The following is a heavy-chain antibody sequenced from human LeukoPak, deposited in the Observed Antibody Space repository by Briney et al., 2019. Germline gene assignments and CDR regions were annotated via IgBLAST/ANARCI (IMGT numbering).Heavy chain of an antibody. D-gene: IGHD2-2*01. CDR2: IYSDGST. J-gene: IGHJ4*02. V-gene: IGHV3-53*01. Sequence: GGSLRLSCAASGFIVSGDFMSWVRQAPGRGLEWVSVIYSDGSTYYADSVKGRFTISRDNSKNTLYLQMNSLRAEDTAVYYCAKDRLGYCSSTSINWGQGILVTVSS. CDR1: GFIVSGDF. CDR3: AKDRLGYCSSTSIN.